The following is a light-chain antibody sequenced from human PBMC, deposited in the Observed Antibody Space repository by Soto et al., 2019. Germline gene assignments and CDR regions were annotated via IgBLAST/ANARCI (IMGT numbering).Light chain of an antibody. J-gene: IGKJ5*01. V-gene: IGKV1-33*01. Sequence: DIQMTQSPSSLSASVGDRVTITCQASRDISNYLNWYQQKPGKAPKLLIYDASNVETGVPSRFSGSGSGTHFSSTISSLQPEDIATYYCQQFDSLPITFGQGTRLEIK. CDR1: RDISNY. CDR2: DAS. CDR3: QQFDSLPIT.